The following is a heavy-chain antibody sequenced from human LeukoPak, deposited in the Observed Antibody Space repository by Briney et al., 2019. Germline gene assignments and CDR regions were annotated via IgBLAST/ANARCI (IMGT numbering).Heavy chain of an antibody. D-gene: IGHD3-16*01. Sequence: PGGSLRLSCVASGFTFRSHGMNWVRQAPGKGREWVSGISPNGVITYYADSVKGRFTTSRDNSKGTVYLQMNSLRPEDTAVYYCAKRSWGPSPFDYWGQGTLVTVSS. CDR2: ISPNGVIT. CDR1: GFTFRSHG. V-gene: IGHV3-23*01. CDR3: AKRSWGPSPFDY. J-gene: IGHJ4*02.